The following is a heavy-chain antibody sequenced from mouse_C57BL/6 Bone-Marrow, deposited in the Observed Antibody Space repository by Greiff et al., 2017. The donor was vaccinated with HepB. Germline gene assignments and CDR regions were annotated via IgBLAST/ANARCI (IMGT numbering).Heavy chain of an antibody. Sequence: EVKLEESGGGLVQPGGSLKLSCAASGFTFSDYYMYWVRQTPEKRLEWVAYISNGGGSTYYPDTVKGRFTISRDNAKNTLYLQMSRLKSEDTAMYYCARPDLLRWGAMDYWGQGTSVTVSS. CDR3: ARPDLLRWGAMDY. CDR2: ISNGGGST. V-gene: IGHV5-12*01. D-gene: IGHD1-1*01. CDR1: GFTFSDYY. J-gene: IGHJ4*01.